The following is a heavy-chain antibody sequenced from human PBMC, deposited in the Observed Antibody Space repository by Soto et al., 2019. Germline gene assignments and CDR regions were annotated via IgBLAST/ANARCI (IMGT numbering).Heavy chain of an antibody. CDR2: IYHSGST. J-gene: IGHJ6*02. D-gene: IGHD5-12*01. V-gene: IGHV4-30-2*01. Sequence: QLQLQESGSGLVKPSQTLSLTCAVSGGSTNSGGYSWSWIRQPPGKGLEWIGYIYHSGSTYYNPSLKSRVTISVDRSKNQFSLNLSSVTAADTAVYYCARRRGFPYYYGMDVWGQGTTVTVSS. CDR1: GGSTNSGGYS. CDR3: ARRRGFPYYYGMDV.